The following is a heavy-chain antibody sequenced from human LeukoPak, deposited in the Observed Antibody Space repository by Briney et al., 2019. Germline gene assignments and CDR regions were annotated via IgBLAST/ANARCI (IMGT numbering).Heavy chain of an antibody. D-gene: IGHD3-22*01. CDR3: ARAGDYYDSSGYQYYFDY. J-gene: IGHJ4*02. CDR2: ISSSSSYI. Sequence: PGGSLRLSCAASGFTFDEYGMSWVRQAPGKGLEWVSSISSSSSYIYYADSVKGRFTISRDNAKNSLYLQMNSPRAEDTAVYYCARAGDYYDSSGYQYYFDYWGQGTLVTVSS. CDR1: GFTFDEYG. V-gene: IGHV3-21*01.